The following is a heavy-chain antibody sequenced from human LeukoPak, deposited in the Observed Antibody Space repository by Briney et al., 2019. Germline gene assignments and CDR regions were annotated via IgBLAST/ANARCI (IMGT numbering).Heavy chain of an antibody. CDR1: GYTFTSHY. Sequence: ASVKVSCKASGYTFTSHYMHWVRQPPGQGLEWMGIINPSGGSTSYAHKFQGRLTMTRDTSTSTVYMELRSLRSEDTAVYYCATARRLEGYCSSITCLVPYNWLDPWGQGTLVTVSS. CDR2: INPSGGST. CDR3: ATARRLEGYCSSITCLVPYNWLDP. D-gene: IGHD2-2*01. J-gene: IGHJ5*02. V-gene: IGHV1-46*03.